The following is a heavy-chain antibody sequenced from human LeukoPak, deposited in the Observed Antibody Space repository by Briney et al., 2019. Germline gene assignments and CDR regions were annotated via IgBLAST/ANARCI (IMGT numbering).Heavy chain of an antibody. Sequence: PSETLSLTCAVSGGSISSSSWWSWVRQPPGKGLEWIGEIYHSGSTNYNPSLRSRVTISGDKSKNQFSLKLTSVTAADTAVYYCARGDYYDSWELDHWGQGTLVTVSS. CDR3: ARGDYYDSWELDH. D-gene: IGHD3-22*01. V-gene: IGHV4-4*02. J-gene: IGHJ4*02. CDR2: IYHSGST. CDR1: GGSISSSSW.